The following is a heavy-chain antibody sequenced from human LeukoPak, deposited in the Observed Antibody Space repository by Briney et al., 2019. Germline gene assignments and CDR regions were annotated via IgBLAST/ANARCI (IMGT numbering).Heavy chain of an antibody. CDR1: GFTFSSYS. CDR3: ARGGLVGARDLNAFDI. J-gene: IGHJ3*02. D-gene: IGHD1-26*01. CDR2: ISSSSSYI. V-gene: IGHV3-21*01. Sequence: GGSLRLSCAASGFTFSSYSMNWVRQAPGKGXEWVSSISSSSSYIYYADSVKGRFTISRDNAKNSLYLQMNSLRAEDTAVYYCARGGLVGARDLNAFDIWGQGTMVTVSS.